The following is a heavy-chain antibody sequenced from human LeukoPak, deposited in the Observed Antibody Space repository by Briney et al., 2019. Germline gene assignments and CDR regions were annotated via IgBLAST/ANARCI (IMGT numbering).Heavy chain of an antibody. J-gene: IGHJ4*02. Sequence: GGSLRLSCAASGVTFSSYWMTWVRQAPGKGLEWVANIKEDGSEKNYVDSVKGRFTISRENAKNSLYLQMNSLRAEDTAVYYCARGSPFDYWGQGTLVTVSS. V-gene: IGHV3-7*04. CDR2: IKEDGSEK. D-gene: IGHD6-13*01. CDR3: ARGSPFDY. CDR1: GVTFSSYW.